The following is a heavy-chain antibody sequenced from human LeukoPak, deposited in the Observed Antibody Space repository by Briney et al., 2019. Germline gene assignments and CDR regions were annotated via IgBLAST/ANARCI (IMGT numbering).Heavy chain of an antibody. CDR1: GGSISSSSYY. CDR2: IYYSGST. J-gene: IGHJ4*02. Sequence: SETLSLTCTVSGGSISSSSYYWGWIRQPPGKGLEWIGSIYYSGSTYYNPSLKSRVTISVDTSKNQFSLKLSSVTAADTAVYYCARDEYGSSGAVGSYDYWGQGTLVTVSS. CDR3: ARDEYGSSGAVGSYDY. D-gene: IGHD6-6*01. V-gene: IGHV4-39*07.